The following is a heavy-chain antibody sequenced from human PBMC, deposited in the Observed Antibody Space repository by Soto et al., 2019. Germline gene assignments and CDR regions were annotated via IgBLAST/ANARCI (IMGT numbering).Heavy chain of an antibody. CDR2: IYYSGST. V-gene: IGHV4-59*01. CDR3: GRVYSSSCYANYYSGLNA. J-gene: IGHJ6*04. D-gene: IGHD6-13*01. Sequence: QVQLQESGPGLVKPSETLSLTCTVSGGSISSYYWSWIRQPPGKGLEWIGYIYYSGSTNYNPSLKGRVTNKVNTSKNQSPRKLSSVTAADPAVYYGGRVYSSSCYANYYSGLNAWGKGPKVTVYS. CDR1: GGSISSYY.